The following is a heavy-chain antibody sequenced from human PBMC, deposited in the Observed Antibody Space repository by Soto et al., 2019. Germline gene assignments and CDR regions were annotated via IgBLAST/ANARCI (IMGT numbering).Heavy chain of an antibody. D-gene: IGHD3-10*01. Sequence: DVQLLESGGHLVQPGGSLRLSCAASGFTFSSYAMSWVGQAPGKGLDWVSSVSAGGDMTYYSDSVKGRFTISRDNSNNALFLQMNSLRIEDTALYYCARGDRGGSGSPASYYYSGLDVWGQGTTVTVS. V-gene: IGHV3-23*01. J-gene: IGHJ6*02. CDR3: ARGDRGGSGSPASYYYSGLDV. CDR2: VSAGGDMT. CDR1: GFTFSSYA.